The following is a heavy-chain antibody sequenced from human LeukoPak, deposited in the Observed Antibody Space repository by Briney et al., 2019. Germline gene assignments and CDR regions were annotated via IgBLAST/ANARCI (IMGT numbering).Heavy chain of an antibody. Sequence: GASVKVSCKVSGYTLTELSMHWVRQAPGKGLEWMGGFDPEDGETIYAQKFQGRVTMTEDTSTDTAYMELSSLRSEDTAVYYCARVGAYYDILTGYIPPPFFDYWGQGTLVTVSS. CDR1: GYTLTELS. CDR2: FDPEDGET. J-gene: IGHJ4*02. CDR3: ARVGAYYDILTGYIPPPFFDY. V-gene: IGHV1-24*01. D-gene: IGHD3-9*01.